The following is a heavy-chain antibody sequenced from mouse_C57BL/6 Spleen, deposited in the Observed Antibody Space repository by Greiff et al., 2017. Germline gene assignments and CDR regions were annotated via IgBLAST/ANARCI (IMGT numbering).Heavy chain of an antibody. Sequence: VKLEESGGGLVKPGGSLKLSCAASGFTFSDYGMHWVRQAPEKGLEWVAYISSGSSTIYYADTVKGRFTISRDNAKNTLFLQMTSLRSEDTAMYYCARKDYYGSSYYFDYWGQGTTLTVSS. J-gene: IGHJ2*01. D-gene: IGHD1-1*01. CDR3: ARKDYYGSSYYFDY. CDR1: GFTFSDYG. V-gene: IGHV5-17*01. CDR2: ISSGSSTI.